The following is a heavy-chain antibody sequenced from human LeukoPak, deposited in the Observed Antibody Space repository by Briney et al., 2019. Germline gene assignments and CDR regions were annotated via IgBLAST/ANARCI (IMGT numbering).Heavy chain of an antibody. CDR2: VLYDGSKK. Sequence: PGGSLRLSCAASGFTFNKYTMHWVRQAPGKGLEWVGVVLYDGSKKNNADSVKGRFTISRDNPKNMMYVQMNSLRPEDTALYYCARDNWGGAFDIWGQGTMVTVSS. CDR3: ARDNWGGAFDI. J-gene: IGHJ3*02. V-gene: IGHV3-30*04. D-gene: IGHD7-27*01. CDR1: GFTFNKYT.